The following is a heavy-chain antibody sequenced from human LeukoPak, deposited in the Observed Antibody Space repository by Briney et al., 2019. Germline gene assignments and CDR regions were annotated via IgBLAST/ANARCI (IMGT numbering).Heavy chain of an antibody. Sequence: SETLTLTCAVYGGSFSGYYWSWIRQPPGKGLEWIGEINHSGSTNYNPSLKSRVTISVDTSKNQFSLKLSSVTAADTAVYYCARHFGDLARNYFDYWGQGTPLTVSS. CDR1: GGSFSGYY. V-gene: IGHV4-34*01. D-gene: IGHD3-10*01. J-gene: IGHJ4*02. CDR2: INHSGST. CDR3: ARHFGDLARNYFDY.